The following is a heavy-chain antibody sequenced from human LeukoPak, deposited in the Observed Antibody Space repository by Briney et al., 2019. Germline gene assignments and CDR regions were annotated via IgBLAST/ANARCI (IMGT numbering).Heavy chain of an antibody. Sequence: ASVKVCCKASGYTFTSYYMHWVRQAPGQGLEWMGIINPSGGSTSYAQKFQGRVTMTRDTSTSTVYMELSSLRSEDTAVYYCARAQPHYYDSSGHAPYYFDYWGQGTLVTVSS. J-gene: IGHJ4*02. D-gene: IGHD3-22*01. CDR2: INPSGGST. CDR3: ARAQPHYYDSSGHAPYYFDY. V-gene: IGHV1-46*01. CDR1: GYTFTSYY.